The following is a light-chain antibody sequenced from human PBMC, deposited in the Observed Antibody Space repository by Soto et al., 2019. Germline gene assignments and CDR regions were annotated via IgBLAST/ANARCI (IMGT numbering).Light chain of an antibody. CDR2: EVT. CDR1: SSDVGGYNY. V-gene: IGLV2-8*01. Sequence: QSALTQPPSAPGPPGQSVTISCTGTSSDVGGYNYVSWYQQHPGEAPKLIIYEVTKRPSGVPDRFSGSKSGNTASLTVSGLQAEHEADYHCCSYEGNSNYVFGTGTKVPVL. CDR3: CSYEGNSNYV. J-gene: IGLJ1*01.